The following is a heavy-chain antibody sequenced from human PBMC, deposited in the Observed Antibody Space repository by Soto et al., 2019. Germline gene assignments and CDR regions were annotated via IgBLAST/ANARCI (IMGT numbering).Heavy chain of an antibody. J-gene: IGHJ4*02. D-gene: IGHD4-17*01. Sequence: QVQLQESGPGLVKPSQTLSLTCTVSGGSISSGGYYWSWIRQHPGKGLEWIGYIYYSGSTYYNPSLKSRVTISVDTSKNQFSLKLSSVTAADTAVYYCARDRPSGQIDYGDYVPFDYWGQGTLVTVSS. CDR3: ARDRPSGQIDYGDYVPFDY. CDR2: IYYSGST. CDR1: GGSISSGGYY. V-gene: IGHV4-31*03.